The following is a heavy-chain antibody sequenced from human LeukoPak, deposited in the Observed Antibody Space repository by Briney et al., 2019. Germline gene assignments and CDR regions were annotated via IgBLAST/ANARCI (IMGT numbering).Heavy chain of an antibody. Sequence: SETLSLTCAVYGGSFSGYYWSSIRQPPGKGLEWMGEINQSGSTNYNPSLKSRVTISVDTSKNQFSLKLSSVTAADTAVYYCARGGGAVAGPFDYWGQGTLVTVSS. J-gene: IGHJ4*02. CDR3: ARGGGAVAGPFDY. CDR1: GGSFSGYY. CDR2: INQSGST. V-gene: IGHV4-34*01. D-gene: IGHD6-19*01.